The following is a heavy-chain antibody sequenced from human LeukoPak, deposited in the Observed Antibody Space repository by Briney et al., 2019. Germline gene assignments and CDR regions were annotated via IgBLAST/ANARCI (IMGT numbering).Heavy chain of an antibody. CDR1: GGSISSYY. V-gene: IGHV4-59*12. CDR2: IYYSGST. J-gene: IGHJ4*02. Sequence: SETLSLTCTVSGGSISSYYWSWIRQPPGKRLEWIGYIYYSGSTHYNPPLKSRVTISLDTSKNQFSLKLSSVTAADTAVYYCARMKDGYSIFDYWGQGTLVTVSS. CDR3: ARMKDGYSIFDY. D-gene: IGHD5-24*01.